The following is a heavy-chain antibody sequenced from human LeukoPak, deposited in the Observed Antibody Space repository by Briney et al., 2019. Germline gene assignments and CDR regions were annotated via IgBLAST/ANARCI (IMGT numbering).Heavy chain of an antibody. D-gene: IGHD3-22*01. CDR2: IYSGGST. CDR1: GFTVSSNY. J-gene: IGHJ4*02. V-gene: IGHV3-66*01. Sequence: GGSLRLSCAASGFTVSSNYMSWVRQAPGKGLEWVSVIYSGGSTYYADSVKGRFTISRDNSKNTLYLQMNSLRAEDTAVYYCARYYYDSSGAFDYWGQGTLVTVSP. CDR3: ARYYYDSSGAFDY.